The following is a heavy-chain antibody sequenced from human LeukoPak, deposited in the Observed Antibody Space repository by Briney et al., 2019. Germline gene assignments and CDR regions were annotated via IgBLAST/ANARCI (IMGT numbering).Heavy chain of an antibody. CDR2: IYYSGST. V-gene: IGHV4-61*01. J-gene: IGHJ4*02. CDR1: GGSISSGSYY. Sequence: SETLSLTCTVSGGSISSGSYYWSWIRQPPGKGLEWIGYIYYSGSTNYNPSLKSRVTISVDTSKNQFSLKLSSVTAADTAVYYCARVVLGYSYGPLDYWGQGTLVTVSS. D-gene: IGHD5-18*01. CDR3: ARVVLGYSYGPLDY.